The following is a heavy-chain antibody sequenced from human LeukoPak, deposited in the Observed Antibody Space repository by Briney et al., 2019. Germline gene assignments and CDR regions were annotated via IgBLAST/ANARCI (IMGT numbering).Heavy chain of an antibody. J-gene: IGHJ4*02. CDR1: GFTFGDYA. CDR3: AEIYSSGSGY. Sequence: GGSLRLSCAASGFTFGDYAMHWVRQAPGKGLEWVSGISWNSGSIGYADSVKGRFTISRDNAKNSLYLQMNSLRDEDTAVYYCAEIYSSGSGYWGQGTLVTVSS. CDR2: ISWNSGSI. D-gene: IGHD6-19*01. V-gene: IGHV3-9*01.